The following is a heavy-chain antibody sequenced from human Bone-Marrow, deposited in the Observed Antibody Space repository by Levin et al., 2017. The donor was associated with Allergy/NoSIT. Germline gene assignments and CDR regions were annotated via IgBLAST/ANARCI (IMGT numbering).Heavy chain of an antibody. V-gene: IGHV3-30*18. Sequence: GGSLRLSCVASGFSFSRFGMHWVRQAPGKGLEWLAIISDDGGSQHFADSVKGRLTISRDNSKNTLYLQMSSLRPEDTAVYYCAKAVSVFGYYCDHWGQGTPVTVSS. D-gene: IGHD2-2*03. CDR1: GFSFSRFG. J-gene: IGHJ4*02. CDR2: ISDDGGSQ. CDR3: AKAVSVFGYYCDH.